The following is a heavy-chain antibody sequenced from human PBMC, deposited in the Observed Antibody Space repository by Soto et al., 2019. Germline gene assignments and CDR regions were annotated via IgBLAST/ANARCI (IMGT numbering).Heavy chain of an antibody. J-gene: IGHJ3*02. V-gene: IGHV4-39*01. CDR2: IYHSGST. D-gene: IGHD3-22*01. CDR3: ARRQDYYDSSGYYNDAFDI. CDR1: GGSLSSSSYY. Sequence: PSETLSLTCTVSGGSLSSSSYYWGWIRQPPGKGLEWIGSIYHSGSTYYNPSLKSRVTISVDTSKNQFSLTLSSVPAADTAVYYCARRQDYYDSSGYYNDAFDIWGQGTMGTVSS.